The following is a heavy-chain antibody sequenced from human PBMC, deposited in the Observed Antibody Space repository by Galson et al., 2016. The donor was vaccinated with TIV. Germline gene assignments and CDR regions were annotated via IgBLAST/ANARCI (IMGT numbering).Heavy chain of an antibody. CDR1: DFIVSSNY. V-gene: IGHV3-53*05. CDR3: VRDRRHCGNNCYLYYYYGVDV. Sequence: SLRLSCAASDFIVSSNYMSWVRQAPGKGLEWVSIISSDGTTHYADSVRGRFTISRDNSRNTLSLAMNNLRLEDTAVYYCVRDRRHCGNNCYLYYYYGVDVWGPGTTVTVSS. J-gene: IGHJ6*02. CDR2: ISSDGTT. D-gene: IGHD1-20*01.